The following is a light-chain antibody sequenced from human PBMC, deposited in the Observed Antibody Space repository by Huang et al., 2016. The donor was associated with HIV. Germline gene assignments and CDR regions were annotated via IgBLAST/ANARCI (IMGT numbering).Light chain of an antibody. CDR3: QQYNNWPPSIT. CDR2: VAS. CDR1: QSITHS. J-gene: IGKJ5*01. V-gene: IGKV3-15*01. Sequence: EIVMTQSPATLSVSRGERATLSYRASQSITHSLAWYQQKSGQAPRLLIYVASTRATGIPARFSGSGSGTAFTLTIDSLQSEDFALYYCQQYNNWPPSITFGQGTRLEI.